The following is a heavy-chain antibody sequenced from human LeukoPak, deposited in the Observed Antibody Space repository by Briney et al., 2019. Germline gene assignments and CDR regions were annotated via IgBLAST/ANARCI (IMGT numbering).Heavy chain of an antibody. Sequence: PGGSLRLSCAASGFTFSSYAMSWVRQAPGKGLEWVSAISGSGGSTYYADSVKGRFTISRDNSKNTLYLQMNSLRAEDTAVYYCAKSIYQLTHYYYYYGMDVWGQGTTVTVSS. CDR1: GFTFSSYA. V-gene: IGHV3-23*01. CDR2: ISGSGGST. J-gene: IGHJ6*02. CDR3: AKSIYQLTHYYYYYGMDV. D-gene: IGHD2-2*01.